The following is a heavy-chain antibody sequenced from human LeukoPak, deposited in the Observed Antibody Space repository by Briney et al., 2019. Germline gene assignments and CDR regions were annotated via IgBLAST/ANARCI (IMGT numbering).Heavy chain of an antibody. J-gene: IGHJ6*02. CDR3: AKVPVPITIFNGMDV. V-gene: IGHV3-23*01. CDR2: ISGSGGST. CDR1: GFTFSSYA. D-gene: IGHD3-3*01. Sequence: PGGSLRLSCAASGFTFSSYAMSWVRQAPGKGLEWVSVISGSGGSTYYADSVKGQFTISRDNSKNTLYLQMNSLRAEDTAVYYCAKVPVPITIFNGMDVWGQGTTVTVSS.